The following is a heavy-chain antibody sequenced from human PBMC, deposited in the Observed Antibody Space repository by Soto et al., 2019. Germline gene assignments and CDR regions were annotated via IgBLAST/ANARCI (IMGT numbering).Heavy chain of an antibody. CDR1: GYTFNIYD. J-gene: IGHJ6*02. CDR3: ARARIAAAGTYYYYGMDV. V-gene: IGHV1-46*02. CDR2: INPSGGST. Sequence: GASVEVSCKASGYTFNIYDIHCVQQAPGQGLEWMGIINPSGGSTSYAQKFQGRVTMTRDTSTSTVYMELSSLRSEDTAVYYCARARIAAAGTYYYYGMDVWGQGTTVTVSS. D-gene: IGHD6-13*01.